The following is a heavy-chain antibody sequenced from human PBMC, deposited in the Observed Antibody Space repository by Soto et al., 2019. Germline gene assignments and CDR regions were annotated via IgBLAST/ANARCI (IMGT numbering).Heavy chain of an antibody. J-gene: IGHJ6*02. Sequence: QVQLVQSGAEVKKPGASVKVSCKASGYTFTSYSISWVRQAPGQGLEWMGWISAYNGNTNHAQKLQGRGNKTTDTYTSIADMELRSLGSADMSVYYCARQYISYYYYYGMDVWGQGTTVTVSS. CDR1: GYTFTSYS. D-gene: IGHD1-1*01. V-gene: IGHV1-18*03. CDR2: ISAYNGNT. CDR3: ARQYISYYYYYGMDV.